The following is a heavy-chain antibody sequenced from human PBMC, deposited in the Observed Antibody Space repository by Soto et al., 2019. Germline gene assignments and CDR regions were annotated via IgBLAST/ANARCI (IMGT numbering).Heavy chain of an antibody. D-gene: IGHD1-20*01. J-gene: IGHJ4*02. CDR3: ARDGGMTGTYGFDY. V-gene: IGHV3-33*01. Sequence: GGSLRLSCAASGFTFSSYGMHWVRQAPGKGLEWVAVIWYDGSNKYYADSVKGRFTISRDNSKNTLYLQMNSLRAEDTAVYYCARDGGMTGTYGFDYWGQGTLVTVSS. CDR1: GFTFSSYG. CDR2: IWYDGSNK.